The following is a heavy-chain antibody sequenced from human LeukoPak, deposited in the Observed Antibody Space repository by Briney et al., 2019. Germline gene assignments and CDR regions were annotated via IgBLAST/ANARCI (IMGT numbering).Heavy chain of an antibody. D-gene: IGHD6-19*01. CDR2: ISNDGSNK. Sequence: GGSLRLSCAASGFTFSTFGTHWVRQAPGKGLEWVAVISNDGSNKYYADSVRGRFTISRDNSKSTLFLQMNSLRAEDTAVFYCATDRGWYFQYWGQGTLVTVSS. CDR1: GFTFSTFG. CDR3: ATDRGWYFQY. J-gene: IGHJ4*02. V-gene: IGHV3-30*03.